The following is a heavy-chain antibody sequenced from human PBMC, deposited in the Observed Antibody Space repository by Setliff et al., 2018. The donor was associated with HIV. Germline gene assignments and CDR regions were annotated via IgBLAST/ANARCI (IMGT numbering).Heavy chain of an antibody. CDR1: GYSFTSYL. D-gene: IGHD2-21*02. J-gene: IGHJ4*02. V-gene: IGHV5-51*01. Sequence: GESLKISCKGFGYSFTSYLIAWVRQTPGKGLEWMGIIYPGDSDTRYSPSFQGQVTISADKSISTAYLQWSSLKASDTAMYYCARLSVVTANPDSWGQGTLVTVSS. CDR3: ARLSVVTANPDS. CDR2: IYPGDSDT.